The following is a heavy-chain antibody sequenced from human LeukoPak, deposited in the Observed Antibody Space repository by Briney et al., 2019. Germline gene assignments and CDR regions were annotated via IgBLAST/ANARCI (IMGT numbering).Heavy chain of an antibody. Sequence: PGGSLRLSCAASGLTFSSYGMHWVRQAPGKGLEWVAVIWYDGSNKYYAGSVKGRFTISRDNSKNTLYLQMNSLRAEDTAVYYCARGRVVVVAATPVGWFDPWGQGTLVTVSS. D-gene: IGHD2-15*01. CDR3: ARGRVVVVAATPVGWFDP. CDR1: GLTFSSYG. CDR2: IWYDGSNK. V-gene: IGHV3-33*01. J-gene: IGHJ5*02.